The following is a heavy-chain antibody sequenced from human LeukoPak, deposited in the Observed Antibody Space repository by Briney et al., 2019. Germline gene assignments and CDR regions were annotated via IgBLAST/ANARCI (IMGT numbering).Heavy chain of an antibody. CDR1: GYTFTSYH. CDR2: INPSAGIT. CDR3: ARGLAYYYYYMDV. Sequence: ASVKVSCKASGYTFTSYHMHWVRQAPGQGLDWRGIINPSAGITTYAQKFQGRVAMTKDTSTSTVYMELSSLRSEDTAVYYCARGLAYYYYYMDVWGKGTTVTISS. D-gene: IGHD2-21*01. V-gene: IGHV1-46*01. J-gene: IGHJ6*03.